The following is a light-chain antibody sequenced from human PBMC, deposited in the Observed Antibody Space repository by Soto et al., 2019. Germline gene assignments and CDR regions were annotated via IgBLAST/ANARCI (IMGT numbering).Light chain of an antibody. Sequence: EIVMTQSPATLSVSPGERATLSCRASQSVSSNLAWYQQKPGQAPRLLIYGASTGATGIPARFSGSGSGTEFTLTISSLQSEDFAVYYCQQYNNCLTWTFGQGTKVEIK. CDR1: QSVSSN. CDR3: QQYNNCLTWT. V-gene: IGKV3-15*01. J-gene: IGKJ1*01. CDR2: GAS.